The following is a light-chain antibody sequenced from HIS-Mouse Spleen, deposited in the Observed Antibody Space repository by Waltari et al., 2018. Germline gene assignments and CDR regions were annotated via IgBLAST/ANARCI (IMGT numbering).Light chain of an antibody. CDR2: DDS. CDR1: NLGSKS. CDR3: QVWDSSSDHYV. V-gene: IGLV3-21*03. Sequence: SYVLTQPPSVSVAPGKTARITCGGNNLGSKSVHRYQQKPGQAPVLVVYDDSDRSSGITERFSGSNSGNTATLTISRVEAGDEADYYCQVWDSSSDHYVFGTGSKVTVL. J-gene: IGLJ1*01.